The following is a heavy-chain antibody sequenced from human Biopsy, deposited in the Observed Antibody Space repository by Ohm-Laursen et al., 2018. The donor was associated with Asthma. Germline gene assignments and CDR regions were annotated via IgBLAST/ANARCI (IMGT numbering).Heavy chain of an antibody. CDR3: ARGYCGHDRIQYYYNGIDV. CDR2: VTPILDTA. CDR1: GDTFRTTA. J-gene: IGHJ6*02. D-gene: IGHD5-12*01. V-gene: IGHV1-69*01. Sequence: SSVKVSCKTSGDTFRTTAFSWVRKAPGQGLEWIGGVTPILDTADYAQKFQDRVTITADESTSTCYMELSSLTFENTAVYFSARGYCGHDRIQYYYNGIDVWGQGTTVTVS.